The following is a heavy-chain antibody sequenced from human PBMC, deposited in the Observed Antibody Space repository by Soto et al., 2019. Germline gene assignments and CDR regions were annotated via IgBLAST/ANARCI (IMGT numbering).Heavy chain of an antibody. CDR2: SYSGGST. CDR3: ARARDGYNFLYEPT. CDR1: GGTGINNY. D-gene: IGHD5-12*01. Sequence: GGSLRHSCVASGGTGINNYMSWVRQATGKGLEWVSVSYSGGSTDYADSVKGRFTISRDNSKNTLYLQMNSLRADDTAVYYCARARDGYNFLYEPTWGQGTLVTVSS. V-gene: IGHV3-53*01. J-gene: IGHJ4*02.